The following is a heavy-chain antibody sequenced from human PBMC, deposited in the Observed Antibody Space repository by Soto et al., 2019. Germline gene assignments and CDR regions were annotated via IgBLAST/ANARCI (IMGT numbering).Heavy chain of an antibody. CDR1: GFTFGDYA. D-gene: IGHD1-7*01. CDR2: IRSKAYGGTT. Sequence: GGSLRLYCTASGFTFGDYAMSWVRQAPGKGLEWVGFIRSKAYGGTTEYAASVKGRFTISRDDSKSIAYLQMNSLKTEDTAVYYCTRQHQLELSCWGQGTLVTVSS. J-gene: IGHJ4*02. V-gene: IGHV3-49*04. CDR3: TRQHQLELSC.